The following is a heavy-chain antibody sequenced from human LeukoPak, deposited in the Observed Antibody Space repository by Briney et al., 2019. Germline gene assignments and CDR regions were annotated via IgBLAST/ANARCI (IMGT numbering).Heavy chain of an antibody. CDR3: ARHISANTGYFDY. CDR1: GGSISSGDSY. J-gene: IGHJ4*02. D-gene: IGHD1/OR15-1a*01. V-gene: IGHV4-39*01. CDR2: IYYTGDS. Sequence: SETLSLTCTVSGGSISSGDSYWGWIRQSPGEGLEWIGSIYYTGDSYYNPSLKTRAAIFVDTSRDQFSLDLSFVTAADTALYYCARHISANTGYFDYCGQGTLVTVSS.